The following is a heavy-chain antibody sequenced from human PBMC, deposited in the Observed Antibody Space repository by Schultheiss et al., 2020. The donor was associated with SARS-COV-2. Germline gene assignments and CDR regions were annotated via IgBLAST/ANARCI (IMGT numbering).Heavy chain of an antibody. CDR2: IYHSGST. Sequence: SQTLSLTCAVYGGSISSYYWSWIRQPPGKGLEWIGSIYHSGSTYYNPSLKSRVTISVDTSKNQFSLKLSSVTAADTAVYYCAGQASALNAFDIWGQGTMVTVSS. J-gene: IGHJ3*02. V-gene: IGHV4-59*04. CDR1: GGSISSYY. CDR3: AGQASALNAFDI. D-gene: IGHD6-6*01.